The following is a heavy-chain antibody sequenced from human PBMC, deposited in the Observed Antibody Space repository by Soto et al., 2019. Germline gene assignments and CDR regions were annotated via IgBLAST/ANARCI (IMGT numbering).Heavy chain of an antibody. CDR3: ASSSVQYYYDSSGYLDY. J-gene: IGHJ4*01. D-gene: IGHD3-22*01. CDR1: GGSISSSSYY. CDR2: IYYSEST. Sequence: TLSLTCTVSGGSISSSSYYWSWIRQHPGKGLEWIGYIYYSESTYYNPALKSRVTISVDTSKHQFSLKLSSVTAAGRAAYYCASSSVQYYYDSSGYLDYWGNGTLVNVS. V-gene: IGHV4-31*03.